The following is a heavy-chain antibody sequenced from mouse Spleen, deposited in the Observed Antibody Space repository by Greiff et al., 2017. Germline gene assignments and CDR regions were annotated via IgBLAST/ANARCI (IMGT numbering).Heavy chain of an antibody. CDR3: AREDWDDYYAMDY. V-gene: IGHV1-64*01. Sequence: QVQLQQSGAELVKPGASVKLSCKASGYTFTSYWMHWVKQRPGQGLEWIGMIHPNSGSTNYNEKFKSKATLTVDKSSSTAYMQLSSLTSEDSAVYYCAREDWDDYYAMDYWGQGTSVTVSS. J-gene: IGHJ4*01. CDR1: GYTFTSYW. D-gene: IGHD4-1*01. CDR2: IHPNSGST.